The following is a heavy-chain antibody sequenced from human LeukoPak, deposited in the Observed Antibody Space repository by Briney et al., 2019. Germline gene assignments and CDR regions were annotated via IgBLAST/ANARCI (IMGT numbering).Heavy chain of an antibody. Sequence: GGSLRLSCAASGFTFSSYSMNWVRQAPGKELEWVSSISSSSSYIYYADSVKGRFTISRDNAKNSLYLQMNSLRAEDTAVYYCARDYDFWSDIDYWGQGTLVTVSS. D-gene: IGHD3-3*01. CDR1: GFTFSSYS. CDR3: ARDYDFWSDIDY. J-gene: IGHJ4*02. CDR2: ISSSSSYI. V-gene: IGHV3-21*01.